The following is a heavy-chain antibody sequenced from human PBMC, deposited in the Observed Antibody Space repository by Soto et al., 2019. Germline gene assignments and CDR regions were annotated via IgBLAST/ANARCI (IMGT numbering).Heavy chain of an antibody. CDR2: ISYDGKVK. J-gene: IGHJ4*02. D-gene: IGHD6-13*01. Sequence: GGSLRLSCAASGFTFSSYAMRWVRQAPGKGLEWVAVISYDGKVKYYADSVKGRFTFSRDNSKNTLSLQLNSLRADDTAVYYCVRGIAPLSEYYIDYSGQATLVSVSS. V-gene: IGHV3-30*04. CDR1: GFTFSSYA. CDR3: VRGIAPLSEYYIDY.